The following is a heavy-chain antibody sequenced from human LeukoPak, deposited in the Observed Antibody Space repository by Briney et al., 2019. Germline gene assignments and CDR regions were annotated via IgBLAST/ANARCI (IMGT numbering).Heavy chain of an antibody. CDR1: GFTLSSYP. V-gene: IGHV3-23*01. J-gene: IGHJ3*02. CDR2: FSGNGGST. CDR3: AKDRIQLWRGWARDI. D-gene: IGHD5-18*01. Sequence: GGSLRLSCAASGFTLSSYPMSWVRQARGKGLEWVSAFSGNGGSTYYADCVKRRFAISRDNSKNTLYMQKNSLRAEDTAVYYCAKDRIQLWRGWARDIWGQETMVTVSS.